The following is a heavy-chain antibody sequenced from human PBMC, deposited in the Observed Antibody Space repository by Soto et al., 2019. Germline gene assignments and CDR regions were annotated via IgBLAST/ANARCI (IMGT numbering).Heavy chain of an antibody. D-gene: IGHD6-25*01. CDR3: TAEGSTSGWIFFAY. Sequence: QVQLVQSGAEVKKPGSSVKVSCKASGGTFSSYAISWVRQAPGQGLEWMGGIIPIFGTANYAQKFQGRVTITADESTSTAYMELSSLRSEDTAVYYCTAEGSTSGWIFFAYWGQGTLVTVSS. J-gene: IGHJ4*02. V-gene: IGHV1-69*01. CDR2: IIPIFGTA. CDR1: GGTFSSYA.